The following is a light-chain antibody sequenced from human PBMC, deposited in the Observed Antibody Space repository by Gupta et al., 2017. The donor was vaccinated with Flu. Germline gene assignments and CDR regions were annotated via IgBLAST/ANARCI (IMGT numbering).Light chain of an antibody. CDR1: EDISKS. J-gene: IGKJ4*01. V-gene: IGKV1-33*01. CDR2: DAS. Sequence: PSSLSASVGDRVTSTCQASEDISKSLNWSQQKPGKAPNLLIDDASNSETGVPSRFSGSGSGTDFTFTIISLQPEDVETYYCQQDRDLALTFGGGTKVEI. CDR3: QQDRDLALT.